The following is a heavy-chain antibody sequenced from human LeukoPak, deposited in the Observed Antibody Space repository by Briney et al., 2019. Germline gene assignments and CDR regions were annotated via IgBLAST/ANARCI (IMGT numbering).Heavy chain of an antibody. Sequence: SQTLSLTCAISGDSVSSINGAWNWIRQSPSKCLEWLGRTYYRSKWYDEYAVSMRGRITLNPNTSMTQFSLRLLSVTPAETAAYYCARDLGNTGWYTFDYWGQGTLVTVSS. V-gene: IGHV6-1*01. CDR3: ARDLGNTGWYTFDY. D-gene: IGHD6-19*01. CDR1: GDSVSSINGA. CDR2: TYYRSKWYD. J-gene: IGHJ4*02.